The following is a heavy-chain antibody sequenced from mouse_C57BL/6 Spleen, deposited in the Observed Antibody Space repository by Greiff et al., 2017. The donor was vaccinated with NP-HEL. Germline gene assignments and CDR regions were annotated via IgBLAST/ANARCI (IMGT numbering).Heavy chain of an antibody. Sequence: QVQLQQPGAELVKPGASVKLSCKASGYTFTSYWMHWVKQRPGQGLEWIGMIHPNSGSTNYNEKFKSKATLTVDKSSSTAYMQLSSLTSKDTAVYYCARDGNYFYAMDYWGQGTSVTVSS. CDR2: IHPNSGST. V-gene: IGHV1-64*01. CDR1: GYTFTSYW. J-gene: IGHJ4*01. CDR3: ARDGNYFYAMDY. D-gene: IGHD2-1*01.